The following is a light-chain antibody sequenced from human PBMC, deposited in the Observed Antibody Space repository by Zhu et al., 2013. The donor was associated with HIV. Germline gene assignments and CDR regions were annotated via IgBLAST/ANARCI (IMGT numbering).Light chain of an antibody. CDR2: AAS. Sequence: DIQMTQSPSSLSASVGDRVTITCRASQSISNSLNWYQQKPGKAPKLLIYAASSLQSGVPSRFSGSGSGTDFTLTISSLQPEDFVSYYCQQNYTTPWTFGQGTKVEMK. J-gene: IGKJ1*01. V-gene: IGKV1-39*01. CDR1: QSISNS. CDR3: QQNYTTPWT.